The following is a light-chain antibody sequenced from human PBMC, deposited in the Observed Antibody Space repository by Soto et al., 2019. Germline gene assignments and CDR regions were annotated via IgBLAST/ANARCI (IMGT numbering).Light chain of an antibody. Sequence: QSVLTQPASVSGSPGQSITISCTGTSSDVGGYNYVSWYQQHPGKAPKLMIYDVSNRPSGVSNRFSGSKSGNTASLTISGRQAEDEADYYCSSYTSSNVVFGGGTKLTVL. CDR1: SSDVGGYNY. CDR3: SSYTSSNVV. J-gene: IGLJ2*01. CDR2: DVS. V-gene: IGLV2-14*01.